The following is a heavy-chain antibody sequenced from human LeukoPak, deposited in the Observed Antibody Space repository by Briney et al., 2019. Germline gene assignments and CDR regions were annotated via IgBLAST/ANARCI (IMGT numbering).Heavy chain of an antibody. D-gene: IGHD6-13*01. J-gene: IGHJ6*03. Sequence: TGGSLRLSCVASGFTFSSYWMTWVRQAPGKGLEWVANIKQDGSEKSYVDSVKGRFTISRDNAKNSLYLQMNSLRAEDTAVYYCARVGSSWYGVYYYYYYMDVWGKGTTVTVSS. V-gene: IGHV3-7*01. CDR1: GFTFSSYW. CDR3: ARVGSSWYGVYYYYYYMDV. CDR2: IKQDGSEK.